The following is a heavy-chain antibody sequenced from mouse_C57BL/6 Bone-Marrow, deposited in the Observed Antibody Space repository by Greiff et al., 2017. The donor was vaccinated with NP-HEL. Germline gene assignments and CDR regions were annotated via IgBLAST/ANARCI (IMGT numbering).Heavy chain of an antibody. Sequence: QVQLQQPGAELVKPGASVKLSCKASGYTFTSYWMHWVKQRPGQGLEWIGMIHPNSGSTNYNEKFKSKATLTVDKSSSTAYMQLISLTSEDSAVYYCARETSTDWYFDVWGTGTTVTVSS. D-gene: IGHD1-1*01. J-gene: IGHJ1*03. CDR2: IHPNSGST. CDR1: GYTFTSYW. CDR3: ARETSTDWYFDV. V-gene: IGHV1-64*01.